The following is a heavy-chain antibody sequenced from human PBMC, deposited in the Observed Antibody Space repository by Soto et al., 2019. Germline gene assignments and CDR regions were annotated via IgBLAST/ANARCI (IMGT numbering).Heavy chain of an antibody. Sequence: ASVKVSCKASGYTFTSYDINWVRQATGQGLEWMGWMNPNSGNTGYAQKFQGRVTMTRNTSISTAYMELSSLRSEDTAVYYCATGIQSGWVSSFDYWGQGTLVTVSS. V-gene: IGHV1-8*01. CDR1: GYTFTSYD. D-gene: IGHD6-19*01. J-gene: IGHJ4*02. CDR3: ATGIQSGWVSSFDY. CDR2: MNPNSGNT.